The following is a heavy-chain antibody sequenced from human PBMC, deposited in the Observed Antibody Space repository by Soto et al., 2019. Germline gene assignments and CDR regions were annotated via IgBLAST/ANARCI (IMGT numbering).Heavy chain of an antibody. J-gene: IGHJ5*02. V-gene: IGHV1-2*04. Sequence: ASVKVSCKASGYTFTGYYMHWVRQAPGQGLEWMGWINPNSGGTNYAQKFQGWVTMTRDTSISTAYMELSRLRSDDTAVYYCARQGGYGSVHYNWFDPWGQGTLVTVSS. CDR1: GYTFTGYY. CDR3: ARQGGYGSVHYNWFDP. D-gene: IGHD3-10*01. CDR2: INPNSGGT.